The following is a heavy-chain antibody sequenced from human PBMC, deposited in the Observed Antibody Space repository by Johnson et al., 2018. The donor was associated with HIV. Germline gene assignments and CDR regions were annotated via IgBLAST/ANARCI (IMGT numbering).Heavy chain of an antibody. CDR2: IKSKTDGGTT. J-gene: IGHJ3*02. D-gene: IGHD2-8*02. CDR1: GFTFSNAW. Sequence: VQLVESGGGLVKPGGSLRLSCAASGFTFSNAWMSWVRQAPGKGLEWVGRIKSKTDGGTTDYAAPVKGRFTISRDDSKNTLYLQMNSLRADDTAVYYCARDEEVMYAMGAFDIWGQGTMLTVSS. CDR3: ARDEEVMYAMGAFDI. V-gene: IGHV3-15*01.